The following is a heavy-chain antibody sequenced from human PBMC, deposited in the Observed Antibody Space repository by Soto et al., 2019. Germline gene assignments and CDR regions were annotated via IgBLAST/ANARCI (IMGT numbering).Heavy chain of an antibody. CDR2: IYYTGST. J-gene: IGHJ6*02. D-gene: IGHD3-3*01. Sequence: SETLSLTCTVSGGSVSRGDHYWSWIRQPPGKGLEWIGHIYYTGSTYYNPSLKSRLTISVDTSKNKFSLKVRSVTAADTAVYYCARSYDFWSGSPDLVGMDVWGQGTTVTVSS. V-gene: IGHV4-30-4*01. CDR1: GGSVSRGDHY. CDR3: ARSYDFWSGSPDLVGMDV.